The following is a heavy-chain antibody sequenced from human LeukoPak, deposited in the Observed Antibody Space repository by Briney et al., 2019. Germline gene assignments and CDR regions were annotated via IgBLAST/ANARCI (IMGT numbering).Heavy chain of an antibody. J-gene: IGHJ4*02. D-gene: IGHD1-1*01. Sequence: PGGSLRLSCAASGFTFGIYSMTWVRQAPGKGLEWVSTVNPSGDSTYYADSEKGRFTISRDNSKNTVYLQMDSLRAEDTAVYYCAKDRAGTPWADWGQGTLVTVSS. V-gene: IGHV3-23*01. CDR3: AKDRAGTPWAD. CDR1: GFTFGIYS. CDR2: VNPSGDST.